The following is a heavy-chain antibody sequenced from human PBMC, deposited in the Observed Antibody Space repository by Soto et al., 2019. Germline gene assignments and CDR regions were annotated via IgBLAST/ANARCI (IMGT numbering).Heavy chain of an antibody. CDR2: ISSGSDTI. Sequence: EVQLVESGGGLVQPGGSLRLSCAASGFTFSDYGVNWVRQAPGKGLEWISYISSGSDTIYYADSVKGRFTISRDNAKKLLFLQMTSLRDEDTAVYYCARVSTTWEDDYWGQGTLVTVSS. J-gene: IGHJ4*02. V-gene: IGHV3-48*02. CDR3: ARVSTTWEDDY. D-gene: IGHD1-26*01. CDR1: GFTFSDYG.